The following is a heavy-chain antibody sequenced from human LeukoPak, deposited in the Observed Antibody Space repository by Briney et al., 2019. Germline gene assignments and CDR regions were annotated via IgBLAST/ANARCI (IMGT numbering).Heavy chain of an antibody. D-gene: IGHD1-26*01. Sequence: IVVGSGNTNYAQKFQERVTITRDMSTSTAYMELSSLRSEDTAVYYCAAERLGSGSYFDYWGQGTLVTVSS. J-gene: IGHJ4*02. CDR2: IVVGSGNT. V-gene: IGHV1-58*01. CDR3: AAERLGSGSYFDY.